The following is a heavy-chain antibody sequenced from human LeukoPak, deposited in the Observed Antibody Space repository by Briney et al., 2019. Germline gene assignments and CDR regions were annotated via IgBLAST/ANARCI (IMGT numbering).Heavy chain of an antibody. CDR3: ASHRDGYSSGFDY. Sequence: SETLSLTCTVSGGSISTSNYYWGWIRQPPGKGLEWIGNIFYSGSTYYSPSLKSRVTISLDTSRNQFSLKLTSVTAADTAVYYCASHRDGYSSGFDYWGQGTLVTVSS. J-gene: IGHJ4*02. CDR1: GGSISTSNYY. CDR2: IFYSGST. D-gene: IGHD5-24*01. V-gene: IGHV4-39*07.